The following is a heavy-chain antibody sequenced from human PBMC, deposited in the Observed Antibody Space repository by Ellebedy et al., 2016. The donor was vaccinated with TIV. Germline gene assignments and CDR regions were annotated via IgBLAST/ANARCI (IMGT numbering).Heavy chain of an antibody. CDR2: IKQDGSEK. D-gene: IGHD6-19*01. CDR1: GFTFSSYW. J-gene: IGHJ3*02. CDR3: ASWQWLVDAFDI. Sequence: GESLKISXAASGFTFSSYWMSWVRQAPGKGLEWVANIKQDGSEKYYVDSVKGRFTISRDNAKNSLYLQMNSLRAEDTAVYYCASWQWLVDAFDIWGQGTMVTVSS. V-gene: IGHV3-7*01.